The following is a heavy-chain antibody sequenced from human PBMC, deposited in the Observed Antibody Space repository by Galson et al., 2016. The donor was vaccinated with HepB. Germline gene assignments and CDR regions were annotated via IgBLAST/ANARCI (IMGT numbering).Heavy chain of an antibody. V-gene: IGHV3-30*18. Sequence: SLRLSCAASGFTFGSFGMHWVRQPPGKGLEWLAVISHDGSNKNYGDSVKGRFTISRDNSKNTLYLQMNSLRADDTAMYYCAKVRVLGWGSFFGMDVWGQGTAVTVSS. CDR2: ISHDGSNK. CDR3: AKVRVLGWGSFFGMDV. CDR1: GFTFGSFG. D-gene: IGHD3-16*01. J-gene: IGHJ6*02.